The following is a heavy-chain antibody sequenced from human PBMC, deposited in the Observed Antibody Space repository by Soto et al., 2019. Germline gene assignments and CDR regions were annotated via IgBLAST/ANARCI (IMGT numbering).Heavy chain of an antibody. J-gene: IGHJ4*02. D-gene: IGHD3-10*01. CDR1: GFTFSITW. CDR3: VKHGRELNY. V-gene: IGHV3-7*03. Sequence: LRLSCATSGFTFSITWMSWVRQAPGKGLEWVANINEDGGAKHYVDSVKGRFTISRDNAEKSLHLQMNSLRDEDTAMYYCVKHGRELNYWGQGALVTV. CDR2: INEDGGAK.